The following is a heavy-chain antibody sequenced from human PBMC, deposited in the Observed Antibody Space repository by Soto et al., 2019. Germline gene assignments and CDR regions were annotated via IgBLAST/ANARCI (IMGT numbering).Heavy chain of an antibody. CDR3: ARVARRTATTGVDAFDI. Sequence: QEQLQQWGAGLLKPSETLSLTCAVYGGFVSSGNYYWSWIRQPPGKGLEWIGEMSHSGGTHFNPSRESRVTISVDTSKNHFSLKMSSVTSADTARYYCARVARRTATTGVDAFDIWGAGTMVSVSS. V-gene: IGHV4-34*01. D-gene: IGHD1-1*01. J-gene: IGHJ3*02. CDR1: GGFVSSGNYY. CDR2: MSHSGGT.